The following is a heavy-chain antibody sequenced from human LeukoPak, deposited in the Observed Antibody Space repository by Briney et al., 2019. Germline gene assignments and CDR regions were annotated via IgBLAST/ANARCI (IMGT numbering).Heavy chain of an antibody. V-gene: IGHV3-30-3*01. Sequence: GGSLRLSCAASGFTFSSYAMHWVRQAPGKGLEWVAVISYDGSNKYYADSVKGRFTISRDNSKNTLYLQMNSLRAEDTAVYYCARDPSPSDYVRGSYRLYWGQGTLVTVSS. CDR3: ARDPSPSDYVRGSYRLY. J-gene: IGHJ4*02. CDR2: ISYDGSNK. D-gene: IGHD3-16*02. CDR1: GFTFSSYA.